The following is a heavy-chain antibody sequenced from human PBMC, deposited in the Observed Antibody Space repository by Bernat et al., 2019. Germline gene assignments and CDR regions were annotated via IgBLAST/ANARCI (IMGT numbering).Heavy chain of an antibody. CDR2: IRCNGIDT. Sequence: EVQLMESGGGLVQPGGSLRLSCAASGFTFSNHAMNWVRQAPGKGLEWVSGIRCNGIDTYYADAVKGRFTSYRDNSKNTMYLQLNSLGAEDTAVYYCAKSATGTTFGSHYWGQGTLVTVSS. CDR1: GFTFSNHA. CDR3: AKSATGTTFGSHY. V-gene: IGHV3-23*01. J-gene: IGHJ4*02. D-gene: IGHD1-7*01.